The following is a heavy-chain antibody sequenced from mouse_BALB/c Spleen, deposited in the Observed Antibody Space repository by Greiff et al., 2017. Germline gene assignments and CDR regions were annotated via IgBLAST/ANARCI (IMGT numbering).Heavy chain of an antibody. Sequence: QVHVKQSGAELVRPGASVTLSCKASGYTFTDYEMHWVKQTPVHGLEWIGAIDPETGGTAYNQKFKGKATLTADKSSSTAYMELRSLTSEDSAVYYCTRGDTLAYWGQGTLVTVSA. CDR2: IDPETGGT. V-gene: IGHV1-15*01. CDR1: GYTFTDYE. CDR3: TRGDTLAY. J-gene: IGHJ3*01.